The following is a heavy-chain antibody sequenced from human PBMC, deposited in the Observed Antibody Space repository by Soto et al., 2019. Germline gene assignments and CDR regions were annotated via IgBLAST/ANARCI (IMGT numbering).Heavy chain of an antibody. V-gene: IGHV4-30-4*01. D-gene: IGHD4-17*01. CDR2: ISYTRST. CDR1: CASMISGDYY. J-gene: IGHJ4*02. Sequence: PSETLSLTCTFSCASMISGDYYWIWIRQPPGKGLECIGYISYTRSTYYNPSLKSRVTMPVDTSKNQFSLELISVTAADTAVYYCARALYDYSDFFFDYWGQGTLVTVSS. CDR3: ARALYDYSDFFFDY.